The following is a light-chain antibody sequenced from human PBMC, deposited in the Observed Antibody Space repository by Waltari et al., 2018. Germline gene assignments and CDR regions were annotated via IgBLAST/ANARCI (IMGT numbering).Light chain of an antibody. V-gene: IGKV3-20*01. CDR3: QKYVSLPAT. CDR2: DAA. Sequence: EIVLTQSPGTLSLSPGQRATLACRARQVVSKYLAWYQQKPGQAPRLLSYDAATRATGIPDRFSGSGSGTDFSLTISRLEPEDFAVYYCQKYVSLPATFGQGTKVEIK. CDR1: QVVSKY. J-gene: IGKJ1*01.